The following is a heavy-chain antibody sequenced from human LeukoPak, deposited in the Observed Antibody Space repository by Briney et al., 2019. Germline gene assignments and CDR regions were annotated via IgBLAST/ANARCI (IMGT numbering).Heavy chain of an antibody. CDR2: TYYSGST. CDR3: ARPYYYDSRIDP. Sequence: SETLSLTCAVSGVSISSGDYYWSWIRQPPGKGLEWIGYTYYSGSTYYNPSLKSRVTISVDTSKNQFSLKLSSVTAADTAVYYCARPYYYDSRIDPWGQGTRVTVSS. CDR1: GVSISSGDYY. J-gene: IGHJ5*02. D-gene: IGHD3-22*01. V-gene: IGHV4-30-4*01.